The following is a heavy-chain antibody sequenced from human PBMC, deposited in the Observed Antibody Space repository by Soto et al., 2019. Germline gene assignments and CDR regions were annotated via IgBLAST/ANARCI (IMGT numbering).Heavy chain of an antibody. V-gene: IGHV4-59*12. CDR3: ARDVSSSWYGYYYYGMDV. D-gene: IGHD6-13*01. CDR1: GGSINGWH. CDR2: ISDIGYT. J-gene: IGHJ6*02. Sequence: SETLSLTCTVSGGSINGWHWNWIRQPPGKGLEWIGFISDIGYTRYSPSLQSRVTMSVDTSRNQVSLKLSSVTAADTAVYYCARDVSSSWYGYYYYGMDVWGQGTTVTVSS.